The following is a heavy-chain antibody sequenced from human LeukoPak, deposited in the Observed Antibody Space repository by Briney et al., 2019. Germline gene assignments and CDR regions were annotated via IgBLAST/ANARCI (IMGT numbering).Heavy chain of an antibody. CDR2: IKSDGITI. J-gene: IGHJ4*02. D-gene: IGHD7-27*01. Sequence: GGSLRLSCAASGFTFSNYMMHWVRQAPGKGLVWVSRIKSDGITITYADSVKGRFTISRDNAKNTLYLQMNSLRAEDTAVYYCARSPLGIAPFDYWGQGTLVTVSS. CDR3: ARSPLGIAPFDY. V-gene: IGHV3-74*01. CDR1: GFTFSNYM.